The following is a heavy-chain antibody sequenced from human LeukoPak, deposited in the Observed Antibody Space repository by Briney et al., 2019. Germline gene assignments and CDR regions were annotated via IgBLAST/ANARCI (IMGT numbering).Heavy chain of an antibody. CDR3: ARHYCSGGSCYSVVDY. CDR2: IDPGDSDT. J-gene: IGHJ4*02. V-gene: IGHV5-51*01. CDR1: GYSFTLYW. D-gene: IGHD2-15*01. Sequence: GESLQISCKGSGYSFTLYWISWVRQMPGKGLEWMGIIDPGDSDTRYSQGQVTISADRSISTAFLQWSSLKASDTAIYYCARHYCSGGSCYSVVDYWGQGTLVTVSS.